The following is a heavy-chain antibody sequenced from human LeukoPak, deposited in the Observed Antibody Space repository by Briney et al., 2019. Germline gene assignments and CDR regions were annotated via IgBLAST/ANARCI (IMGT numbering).Heavy chain of an antibody. CDR2: IYYSRST. J-gene: IGHJ6*03. CDR1: GGAISSSSYY. Sequence: SETLSLTCTVYGGAISSSSYYWGWIRQPPGKGLEWIGSIYYSRSTYYNPSLKSRVTISVDTSKNQFSLKLSSVTAADTAVYYCARITIFGVVRVYYYYMDVWGKGTTVTVSS. D-gene: IGHD3-3*01. CDR3: ARITIFGVVRVYYYYMDV. V-gene: IGHV4-39*07.